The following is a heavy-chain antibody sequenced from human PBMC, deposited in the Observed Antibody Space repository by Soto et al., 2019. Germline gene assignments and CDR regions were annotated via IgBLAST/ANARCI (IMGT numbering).Heavy chain of an antibody. CDR2: ISSSSSYI. V-gene: IGHV3-21*01. Sequence: EVQLVESGGGLVKPGGSLRLSCAASGFTFSSYSMNWVRQAPGKGLEWVSSISSSSSYIYYADSVKGRFTISRDYAKNALYLQMNSPRAEDTAVYYCAREKIVGATMYGMDVWGQGTTVTVSS. D-gene: IGHD1-26*01. J-gene: IGHJ6*02. CDR3: AREKIVGATMYGMDV. CDR1: GFTFSSYS.